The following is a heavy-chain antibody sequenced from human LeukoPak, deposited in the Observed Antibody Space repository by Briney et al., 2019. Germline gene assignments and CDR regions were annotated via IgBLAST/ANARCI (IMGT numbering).Heavy chain of an antibody. V-gene: IGHV1-2*02. CDR2: INPNSGGT. Sequence: ASVKVSCKASGYTFTGYYLHWVRQAPGQGLEWMGWINPNSGGTNYAQKFQGRVTMTRDTSISTAYMDLSRLRSDDTAVYYCARIPDILTDFDYWGQGTLVTVSS. CDR1: GYTFTGYY. J-gene: IGHJ4*02. CDR3: ARIPDILTDFDY. D-gene: IGHD3-9*01.